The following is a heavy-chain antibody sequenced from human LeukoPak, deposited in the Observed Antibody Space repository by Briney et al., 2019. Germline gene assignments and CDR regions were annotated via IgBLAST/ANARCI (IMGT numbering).Heavy chain of an antibody. D-gene: IGHD3-3*01. CDR3: ARDQGFWSGYFHANWFDP. Sequence: ASVKVSRKASVGTFSSYAISWVRPAPGQGREWMGGIIPIFGTANYAQKFQGRVTITADKSTSTSYMELSSLRSEDTAVYYCARDQGFWSGYFHANWFDPWGQGTLVTVSS. CDR2: IIPIFGTA. CDR1: VGTFSSYA. V-gene: IGHV1-69*06. J-gene: IGHJ5*02.